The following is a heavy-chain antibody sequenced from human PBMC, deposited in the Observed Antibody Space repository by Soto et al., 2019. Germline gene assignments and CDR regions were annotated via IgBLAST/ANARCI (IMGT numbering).Heavy chain of an antibody. CDR3: VRLDSSYDLAAAADAFDI. CDR1: GDSVSSNSAA. J-gene: IGHJ3*02. D-gene: IGHD6-13*01. CDR2: TYYRSKWYN. V-gene: IGHV6-1*01. Sequence: SQTLSLTCAISGDSVSSNSAAWNWIRQSPSGGLEWLGRTYYRSKWYNDYAVSVKSRITINPDTSKNQFSLQLNSVTPEDTAVYYCVRLDSSYDLAAAADAFDIWGQGTMVTVSS.